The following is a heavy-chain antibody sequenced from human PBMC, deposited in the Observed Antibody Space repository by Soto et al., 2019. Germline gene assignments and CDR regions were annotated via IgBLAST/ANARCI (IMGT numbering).Heavy chain of an antibody. CDR3: ARDMTELLWFGELFQYYYYGMDV. CDR2: INPNSGGT. Sequence: ASVKVSCKASGYTFTGYYMHWVRQAPGQGLEWMGWINPNSGGTNYAQKFQGWVTMTRDTSISTAYMELSRLRSDDTAVYYCARDMTELLWFGELFQYYYYGMDVWGQGTTVTVSS. CDR1: GYTFTGYY. J-gene: IGHJ6*02. V-gene: IGHV1-2*04. D-gene: IGHD3-10*01.